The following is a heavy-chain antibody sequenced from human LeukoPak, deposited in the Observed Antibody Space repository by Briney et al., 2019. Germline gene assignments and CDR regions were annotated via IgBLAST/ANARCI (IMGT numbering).Heavy chain of an antibody. CDR3: ARSFSGYYYMDV. D-gene: IGHD1-1*01. CDR2: THNSGRA. CDR1: SGSISSGDYY. J-gene: IGHJ6*03. Sequence: SETLSLTCTVSSGSISSGDYYWSWLRQPPGKGLEWIGYTHNSGRAYFNPSLKSRLSISIDTSKNQLSLNLSSVTAADMATYFCARSFSGYYYMDVWGRGTTVTVSS. V-gene: IGHV4-30-4*08.